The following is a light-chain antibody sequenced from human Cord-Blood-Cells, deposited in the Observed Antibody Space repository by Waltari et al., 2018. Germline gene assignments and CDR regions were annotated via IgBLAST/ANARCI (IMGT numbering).Light chain of an antibody. CDR2: QDS. Sequence: SYELTQPPPLSVPPGQTASITCSGDNLGDKYSCWYQQKPGQSPVLVIYQDSKRPSGIPERFSGSNSGNTATLTISGTQAMDEADYYCQAWDSSVVFGGGTKLTVL. V-gene: IGLV3-1*01. CDR3: QAWDSSVV. J-gene: IGLJ2*01. CDR1: NLGDKY.